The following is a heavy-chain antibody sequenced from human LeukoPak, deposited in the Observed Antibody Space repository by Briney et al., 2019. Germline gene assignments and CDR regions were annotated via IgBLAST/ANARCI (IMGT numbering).Heavy chain of an antibody. Sequence: ASVKVSCEASGYTFTRYYMHWVRQAPGQGLEWMGIINPSGGSTNYAQKFQGRVTITRETSTSTVYMELSRLRSEDTAVYYCARDALVRRVRAFDYWGQGTLVTVSS. V-gene: IGHV1-46*01. D-gene: IGHD3-10*01. CDR3: ARDALVRRVRAFDY. CDR2: INPSGGST. CDR1: GYTFTRYY. J-gene: IGHJ4*02.